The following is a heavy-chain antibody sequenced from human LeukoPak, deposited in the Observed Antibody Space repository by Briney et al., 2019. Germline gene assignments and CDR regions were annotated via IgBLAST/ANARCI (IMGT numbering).Heavy chain of an antibody. D-gene: IGHD3-22*01. V-gene: IGHV1-2*02. CDR2: INPNSGGT. Sequence: GASVKVSCKASGYTFTSYDINWVRQATGQGLEWTGWINPNSGGTNYAQKFQGRVTMTRDTSISTAYMELSRLRSDDTAVYYCAINYYDSSGYQTIDYWGQGTLVTVSS. J-gene: IGHJ4*02. CDR1: GYTFTSYD. CDR3: AINYYDSSGYQTIDY.